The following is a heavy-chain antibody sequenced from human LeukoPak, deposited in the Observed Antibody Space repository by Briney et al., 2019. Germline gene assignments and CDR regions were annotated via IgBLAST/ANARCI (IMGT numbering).Heavy chain of an antibody. V-gene: IGHV4-59*08. CDR2: IYYSGST. D-gene: IGHD6-19*01. CDR3: ARQKIAVAGYNDY. CDR1: GGSFSGYY. J-gene: IGHJ4*02. Sequence: SETLSLTCAVYGGSFSGYYWSWIRQPPGKGLEWIGYIYYSGSTNYNPSLKSRVTMSVDTSKNQFSLKLSSVTAADTAVYYCARQKIAVAGYNDYWGQGTLVTVSS.